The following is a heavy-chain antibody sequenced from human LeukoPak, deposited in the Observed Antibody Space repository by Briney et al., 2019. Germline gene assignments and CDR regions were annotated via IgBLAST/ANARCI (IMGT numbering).Heavy chain of an antibody. J-gene: IGHJ4*02. D-gene: IGHD6-13*01. CDR2: ISGSGGGT. CDR3: APDLRGSAWSLDD. V-gene: IGHV3-23*01. Sequence: GGSLRLSCAASGFTFSNYAMGWVRQAPGKGLEWVSLISGSGGGTYFAASVKGRFTISRDNSKNTLYLQMDGLRAEDTAIYYCAPDLRGSAWSLDDWGQGTLVTVSS. CDR1: GFTFSNYA.